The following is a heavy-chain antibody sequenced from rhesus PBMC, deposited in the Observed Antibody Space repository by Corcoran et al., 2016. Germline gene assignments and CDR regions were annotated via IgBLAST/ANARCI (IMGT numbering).Heavy chain of an antibody. CDR1: GGSISSNY. J-gene: IGHJ4*01. Sequence: QVQLQESGPGLVKPSETLSLTCAVSGGSISSNYWSWIRQPPGNGLERSGRIDVSGWTTDSNPSLKSRVTISTDTSKNQFSLKLSSVTAADTAVYYCASQDSNDYWGQGVLVTVSS. CDR3: ASQDSNDY. V-gene: IGHV4-160*01. CDR2: IDVSGWTT. D-gene: IGHD4-23*01.